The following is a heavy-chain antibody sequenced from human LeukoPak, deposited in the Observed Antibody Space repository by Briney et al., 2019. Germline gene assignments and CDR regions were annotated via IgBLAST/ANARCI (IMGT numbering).Heavy chain of an antibody. J-gene: IGHJ1*01. V-gene: IGHV4-4*02. Sequence: SETLSLTCAVSGGSISSDNWWSWVRQPPGKGLEWIGEIYHSGSTNYNPSLQSRVTISVDKTNNHFSLRLTSVTAADTAVYYCATNGWYCLDHWGQGALVTVSS. CDR2: IYHSGST. CDR1: GGSISSDNW. CDR3: ATNGWYCLDH. D-gene: IGHD6-19*01.